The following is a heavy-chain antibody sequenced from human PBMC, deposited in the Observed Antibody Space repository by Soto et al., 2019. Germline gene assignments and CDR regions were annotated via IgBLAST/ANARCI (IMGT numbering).Heavy chain of an antibody. D-gene: IGHD2-21*01. V-gene: IGHV3-15*05. J-gene: IGHJ4*02. Sequence: SLRLSCAASGFIFRDAWISWVRQAPGKGLEWIGRVKSKSEGGTTDYAALVKGRFTVSRDDSINTASLQMDSLKMEDTAVYFCVAGSPFEYWGQGTLVTVSS. CDR1: GFIFRDAW. CDR3: VAGSPFEY. CDR2: VKSKSEGGTT.